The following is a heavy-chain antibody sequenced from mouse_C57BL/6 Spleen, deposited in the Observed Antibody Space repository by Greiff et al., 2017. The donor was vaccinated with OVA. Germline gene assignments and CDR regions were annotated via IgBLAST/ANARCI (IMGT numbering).Heavy chain of an antibody. CDR1: GYAFSSYW. D-gene: IGHD3-2*02. J-gene: IGHJ3*01. Sequence: VQLQQSGAELVKPGASVKISCKASGYAFSSYWMNWVKQRPGKGLEWIGQIYPGDGDTNYNGKFKGKATLTADKSSSTAYMQFSSLTSEDSAVYFCARSDSSGYSLFAYWGQGTLVTVSA. CDR3: ARSDSSGYSLFAY. CDR2: IYPGDGDT. V-gene: IGHV1-80*01.